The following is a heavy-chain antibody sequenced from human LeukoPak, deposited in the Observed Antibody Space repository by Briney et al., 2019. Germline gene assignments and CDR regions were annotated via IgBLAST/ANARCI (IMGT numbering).Heavy chain of an antibody. D-gene: IGHD6-19*01. CDR3: ARDKQWLVYGMDV. V-gene: IGHV3-30*03. CDR1: GFSFSNYG. CDR2: ISNDGSNK. Sequence: PGGSLRLSCAASGFSFSNYGMHWVRQAPGKGLEWVAVISNDGSNKYYGNSVKGRFTISRDNSKNTLYLQMNSLRGGDTAVYYCARDKQWLVYGMDVWGQGTTVTV. J-gene: IGHJ6*02.